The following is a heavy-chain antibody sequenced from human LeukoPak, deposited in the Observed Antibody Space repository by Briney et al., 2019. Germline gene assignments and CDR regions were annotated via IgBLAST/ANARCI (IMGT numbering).Heavy chain of an antibody. CDR2: IWYDGSNK. Sequence: GGSLRLSCAASGFTFSSYGMHWVRQAPGKGPGWVAVIWYDGSNKYYADSVKGRFTISRDNSKNTLYLQMNSLRAEDTAVYYCARPKYYGSGSYYFALDYWGQGTLVTVSS. CDR3: ARPKYYGSGSYYFALDY. D-gene: IGHD3-10*01. J-gene: IGHJ4*02. V-gene: IGHV3-33*01. CDR1: GFTFSSYG.